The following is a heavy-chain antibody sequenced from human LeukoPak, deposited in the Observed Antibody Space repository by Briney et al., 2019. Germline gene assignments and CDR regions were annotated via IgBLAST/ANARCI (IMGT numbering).Heavy chain of an antibody. J-gene: IGHJ3*02. CDR1: GATFSSYA. V-gene: IGHV1-69*05. CDR2: IIPIFGTA. Sequence: ASVKVSCKASGATFSSYAISWVRKAPGQGLEWMGRIIPIFGTANYAQKLQGRVTITTDESTSTAYMELSSLRSEDTAVYYCARSYDSSGYYSAFDIWGQGTMVTVSS. D-gene: IGHD3-22*01. CDR3: ARSYDSSGYYSAFDI.